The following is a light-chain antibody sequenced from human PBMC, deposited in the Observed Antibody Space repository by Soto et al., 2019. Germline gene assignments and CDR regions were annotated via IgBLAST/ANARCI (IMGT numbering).Light chain of an antibody. J-gene: IGLJ1*01. Sequence: QSALTQPASVSGSPGQSITISCTGTRSDVGGYNFVSWYQQHPGKVPKLIIYEVSNRPSGVSNRFSGFKSGNTASLTISGLQAEDEADYYCSSHTNYNTVVFGTGTKVTVL. CDR2: EVS. CDR1: RSDVGGYNF. V-gene: IGLV2-14*01. CDR3: SSHTNYNTVV.